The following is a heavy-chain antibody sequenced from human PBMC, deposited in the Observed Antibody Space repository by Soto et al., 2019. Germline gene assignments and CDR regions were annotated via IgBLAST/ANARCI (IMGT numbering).Heavy chain of an antibody. CDR1: GGDFINYG. J-gene: IGHJ4*02. V-gene: IGHV1-69*01. D-gene: IGHD3-22*01. CDR3: ARDRYYDGVGYHYESAY. CDR2: IIPILRSA. Sequence: QVQLVQSGAEVQKPGSSVKVSCKASGGDFINYGISWVRQAPGQGLEWMGGIIPILRSANYAQKFQGRVTIAADESTTTAYMELPTLTSEDTAVYYCARDRYYDGVGYHYESAYWGQGTLVTVSS.